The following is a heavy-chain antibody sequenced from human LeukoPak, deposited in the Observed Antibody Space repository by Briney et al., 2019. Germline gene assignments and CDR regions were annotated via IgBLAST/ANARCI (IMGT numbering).Heavy chain of an antibody. CDR3: ARFPYCSSTSCYPEDWFDP. CDR2: INPNSGGT. J-gene: IGHJ5*02. CDR1: GYTFTGYY. V-gene: IGHV1-2*02. D-gene: IGHD2-2*01. Sequence: WASVKVSCKASGYTFTGYYMHWVRQAPGQGLEWMGWINPNSGGTNYAQKFRGRVTMTRDTSISTAYMELSRLRSDDTAVYYCARFPYCSSTSCYPEDWFDPWGQGTLVTVSS.